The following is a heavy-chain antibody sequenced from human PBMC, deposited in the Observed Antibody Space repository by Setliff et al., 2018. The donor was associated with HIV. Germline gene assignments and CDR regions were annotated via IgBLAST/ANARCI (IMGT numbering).Heavy chain of an antibody. V-gene: IGHV3-48*01. CDR1: GVAFRSHS. J-gene: IGHJ6*02. D-gene: IGHD3-10*01. CDR3: ARDLAGTPYYYYGMDV. Sequence: GESLKISCVTSGVAFRSHSMNWVRQAPGKGLEWVAYISSSSKTILYADSVRGRFTISRDKSKNTLYLQMNSLRVEDTAVYYCARDLAGTPYYYYGMDVWGQGTTVTVSS. CDR2: ISSSSKTI.